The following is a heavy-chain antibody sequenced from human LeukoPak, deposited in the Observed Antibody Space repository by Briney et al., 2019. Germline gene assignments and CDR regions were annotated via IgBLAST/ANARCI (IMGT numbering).Heavy chain of an antibody. CDR1: GYTLTQLS. CDR3: ARSVHSSGWYSPGDY. V-gene: IGHV1-24*01. CDR2: FDPEDGDT. D-gene: IGHD6-19*01. J-gene: IGHJ4*02. Sequence: ASVKVCFKVSGYTLTQLSMHGLREAPGKGREWMGGFDPEDGDTIYGQKFQGRVTMSEDTSTDTAYMELSSLRSEDTAVYYCARSVHSSGWYSPGDYWGQGTLVTVSS.